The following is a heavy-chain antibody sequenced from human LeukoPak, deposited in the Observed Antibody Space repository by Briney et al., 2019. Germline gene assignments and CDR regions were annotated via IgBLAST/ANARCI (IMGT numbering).Heavy chain of an antibody. V-gene: IGHV3-7*03. D-gene: IGHD3-10*01. CDR3: ATQSYGLFGY. J-gene: IGHJ4*02. Sequence: GGSLRLSCAASGFTLSSYWVSWVRQAPGKGLEWVANIKQDGSEKYYVDSVKGRFTISRDNAKNSLYLQMNSLRAEDTAMYYCATQSYGLFGYWGQGTLVTVSS. CDR1: GFTLSSYW. CDR2: IKQDGSEK.